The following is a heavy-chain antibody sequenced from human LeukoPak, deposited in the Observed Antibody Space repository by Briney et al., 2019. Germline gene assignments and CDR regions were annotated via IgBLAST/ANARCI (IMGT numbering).Heavy chain of an antibody. D-gene: IGHD3-10*01. CDR2: MNPNSGNT. Sequence: GASVKVSRKASGYTFTSYDINWVRQATGQGLEWMGWMNPNSGNTGYAQKFQGRVTITRNTSISTAYMELSSLRSEDTAVYYCARGQLGYGSGSCQFGYWGQGTLVTVSS. CDR3: ARGQLGYGSGSCQFGY. J-gene: IGHJ4*02. CDR1: GYTFTSYD. V-gene: IGHV1-8*03.